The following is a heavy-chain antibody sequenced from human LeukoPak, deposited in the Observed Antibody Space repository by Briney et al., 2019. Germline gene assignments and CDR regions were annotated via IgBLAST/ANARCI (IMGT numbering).Heavy chain of an antibody. CDR1: GFTFSNAW. CDR3: ARDCRELRIKYYFDY. CDR2: IKSKTDGGTT. V-gene: IGHV3-15*01. J-gene: IGHJ4*02. D-gene: IGHD5-12*01. Sequence: GGSLRLSCAASGFTFSNAWMSWVRQAPGKGLEWVGRIKSKTDGGTTDYAAPVKGRFTISRDDSKNTLYLQMNSLRAEDTAVYYCARDCRELRIKYYFDYWGQGTLVTVSS.